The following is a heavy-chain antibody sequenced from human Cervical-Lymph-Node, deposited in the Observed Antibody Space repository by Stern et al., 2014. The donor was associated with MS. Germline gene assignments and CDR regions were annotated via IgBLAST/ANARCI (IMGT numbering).Heavy chain of an antibody. J-gene: IGHJ6*02. Sequence: VQLVESGAEVKKPGSSVRVSCKASGGTFSSYAISWVRQAPGQGLELMGGIIPIFGTANYAQKFQGRVTITADDSTSTAYMEVSSLRSEDTAVYYCASSVGELTPEAVWGQGTTVTVFS. CDR2: IIPIFGTA. CDR3: ASSVGELTPEAV. D-gene: IGHD3-10*01. V-gene: IGHV1-69*01. CDR1: GGTFSSYA.